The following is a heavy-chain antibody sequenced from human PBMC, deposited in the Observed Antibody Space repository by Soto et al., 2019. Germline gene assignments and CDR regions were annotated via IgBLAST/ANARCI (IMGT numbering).Heavy chain of an antibody. CDR3: ARGRYGDY. CDR1: GYTFTSYG. V-gene: IGHV1-18*01. CDR2: ISAHNGNT. Sequence: QVHLVQSGAELKKPGASVKVSCKGSGYTFTSYGITWVRQAPGQGLEWMGWISAHNGNTDYAQKLQGRVTVTRDTSTSTAYMELRSLRSYYTAVYYCARGRYGDYWGQGALVTVSS. D-gene: IGHD1-1*01. J-gene: IGHJ4*02.